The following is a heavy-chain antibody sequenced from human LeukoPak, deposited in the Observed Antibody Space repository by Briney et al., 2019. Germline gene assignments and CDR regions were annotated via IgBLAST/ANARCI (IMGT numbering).Heavy chain of an antibody. J-gene: IGHJ4*02. CDR1: GFTFSSYG. Sequence: GRSLRLSCAASGFTFSSYGMHWVRQAPGKGLEWVAVIWYDGSNKYYADSVKGRFTISRGNSKNTLYLQMNSLRAEDTAVYYCARDTVVYYYDSSGYFDYWGQGTLVTVSS. V-gene: IGHV3-33*01. CDR2: IWYDGSNK. CDR3: ARDTVVYYYDSSGYFDY. D-gene: IGHD3-22*01.